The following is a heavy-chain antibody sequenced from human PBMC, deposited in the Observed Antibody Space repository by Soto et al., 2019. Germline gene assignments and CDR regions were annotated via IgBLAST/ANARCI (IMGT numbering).Heavy chain of an antibody. D-gene: IGHD6-19*01. J-gene: IGHJ4*02. CDR1: GGSIGSSGYY. CDR2: IYYTGST. CDR3: ARHSGLAAGFAY. V-gene: IGHV4-39*01. Sequence: QLQLQESGPGLVKPSETLSLTCTVSGGSIGSSGYYWGWIRQPPGKGLEWIGSIYYTGSTYYNPSLKSRVTISADTSKNLFSLKLNSVTAADTAVYYCARHSGLAAGFAYWGQGTLVTVSS.